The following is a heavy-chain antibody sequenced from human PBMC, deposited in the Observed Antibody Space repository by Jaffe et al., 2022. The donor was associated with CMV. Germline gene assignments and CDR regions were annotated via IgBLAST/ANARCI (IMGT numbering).Heavy chain of an antibody. D-gene: IGHD2-15*01. CDR2: IKKDGTKK. CDR3: ARESVGLIDF. V-gene: IGHV3-7*03. CDR1: GVTLSNYW. Sequence: DVQPVESGGGVVQPGGSLRLSCAVSGVTLSNYWVTWVRQAPGKGLEWVANIKKDGTKKYYVDSVKGRFTISRDIAKSSVYLQMNSLRAEDTAVYYCARESVGLIDFWDQGTLVTVSS. J-gene: IGHJ4*02.